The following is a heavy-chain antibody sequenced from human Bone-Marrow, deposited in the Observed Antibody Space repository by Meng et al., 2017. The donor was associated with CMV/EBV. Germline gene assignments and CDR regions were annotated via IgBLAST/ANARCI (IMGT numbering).Heavy chain of an antibody. J-gene: IGHJ6*02. V-gene: IGHV4-61*08. CDR1: GASVRSGGHY. Sequence: SETLSLTCTVSGASVRSGGHYWSWIRQPPGKGLEWIGYLYNSGNTYYNPSLKSRVTISGDTSKNQFSLRLTSVTAADTAVYYCARGRRYCSSTNCYYYGMDVWGQGTTVTASS. CDR3: ARGRRYCSSTNCYYYGMDV. D-gene: IGHD2-2*01. CDR2: LYNSGNT.